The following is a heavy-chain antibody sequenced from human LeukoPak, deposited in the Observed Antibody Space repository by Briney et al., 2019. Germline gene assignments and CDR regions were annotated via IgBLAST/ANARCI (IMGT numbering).Heavy chain of an antibody. Sequence: ASVKVSCKVSGYTFTDYYMHWVQQAPGKGLEWMGLVDPEGGETIYAEKFQGRVTITADTSTDTAYMELSSLRSEDTAVYYCATAPGRYCSDGSCYSGDSSGYYYPEYFQHWGQGTLVTVSS. CDR3: ATAPGRYCSDGSCYSGDSSGYYYPEYFQH. CDR2: VDPEGGET. CDR1: GYTFTDYY. D-gene: IGHD2-15*01. V-gene: IGHV1-69-2*01. J-gene: IGHJ1*01.